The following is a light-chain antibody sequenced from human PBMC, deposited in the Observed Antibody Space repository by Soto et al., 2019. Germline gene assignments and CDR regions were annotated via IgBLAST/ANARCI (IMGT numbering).Light chain of an antibody. J-gene: IGKJ2*01. Sequence: EIVLTQSPGTLSLSPGERATLSCRASQDVTSTYLAWYQQKPGQAPRLLIYGASSRATGIPDRFSGSGSGTDFTLTRSRLEPGDFAVYYCQQYGGSPPTYTFGQGTKLEIK. V-gene: IGKV3-20*01. CDR2: GAS. CDR1: QDVTSTY. CDR3: QQYGGSPPTYT.